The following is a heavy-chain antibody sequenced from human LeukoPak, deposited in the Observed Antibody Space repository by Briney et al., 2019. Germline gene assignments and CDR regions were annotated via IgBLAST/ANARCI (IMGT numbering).Heavy chain of an antibody. CDR2: INAGNGNT. CDR1: GYTFTTYA. J-gene: IGHJ4*02. D-gene: IGHD3-10*01. V-gene: IGHV1-3*01. Sequence: ASVKVSCKASGYTFTTYAMHWVRQAPGQGLEWMGWINAGNGNTKYSQKFQGRVTITRDTSASTAYMELSSLRSEDTAVYYCARVVFGSNAFDYWGQGTLVPVSS. CDR3: ARVVFGSNAFDY.